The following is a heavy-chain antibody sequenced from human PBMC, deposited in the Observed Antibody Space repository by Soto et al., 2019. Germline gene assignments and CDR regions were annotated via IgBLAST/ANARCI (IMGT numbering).Heavy chain of an antibody. CDR1: GGTFSSYA. J-gene: IGHJ4*02. Sequence: QVQLVQSGAEVKKPGSSVKVSCKASGGTFSSYAISWVRQAPGQGLEWMGGIIPIFGTANYAQKFQGRVTITADESTSTGYMELSSLRSEDTAVYYCARDPYDSSGYYLPYFDYWGQGTLVTVSS. CDR3: ARDPYDSSGYYLPYFDY. V-gene: IGHV1-69*01. CDR2: IIPIFGTA. D-gene: IGHD3-22*01.